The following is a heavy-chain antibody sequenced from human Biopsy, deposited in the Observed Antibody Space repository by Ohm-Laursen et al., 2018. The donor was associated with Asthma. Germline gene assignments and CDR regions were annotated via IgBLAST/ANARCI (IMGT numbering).Heavy chain of an antibody. Sequence: SLRLSCTATGFTVSRDHMFWVRQAPGKGLEWVSVIYSGGASHTADSVRGRFTISRDYSKNTLYLQMHSLRAEDTAVYYCARGDSSNWSHYYFDYWGQGTLVTVSS. J-gene: IGHJ4*02. CDR3: ARGDSSNWSHYYFDY. V-gene: IGHV3-53*01. D-gene: IGHD3-22*01. CDR2: IYSGGAS. CDR1: GFTVSRDH.